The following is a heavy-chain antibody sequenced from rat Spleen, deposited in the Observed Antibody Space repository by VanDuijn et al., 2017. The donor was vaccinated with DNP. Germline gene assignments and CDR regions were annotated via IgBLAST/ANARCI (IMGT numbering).Heavy chain of an antibody. CDR1: GFTFSDFY. CDR2: ITGSGGDT. J-gene: IGHJ4*01. Sequence: EVQLVESGGGLVQPGRSLKLSCAASGFTFSDFYMAWVRQAPTKGLEWVASITGSGGDTYYSDSVRGRFTISRDNAKNTLFLQVNSLRSDDTATYYCARENYYAMDAWGQGTSVTVSS. CDR3: ARENYYAMDA. V-gene: IGHV5-25*01.